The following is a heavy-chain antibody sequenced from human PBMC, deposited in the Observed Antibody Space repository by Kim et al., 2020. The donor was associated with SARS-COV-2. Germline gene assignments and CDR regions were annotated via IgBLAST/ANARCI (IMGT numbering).Heavy chain of an antibody. CDR1: GGSISSGDYY. D-gene: IGHD3-10*01. V-gene: IGHV4-30-4*01. J-gene: IGHJ4*02. CDR2: IYYSGST. CDR3: GRLLFGSAYFDY. Sequence: SETLSLTCTVSGGSISSGDYYWSWVRRPPGKGLEWIGYIYYSGSTYYNPSLKSRLSISVDTSKNQFSLKLSSVTSADTAVYYCGRLLFGSAYFDYWGQGALVTVSS.